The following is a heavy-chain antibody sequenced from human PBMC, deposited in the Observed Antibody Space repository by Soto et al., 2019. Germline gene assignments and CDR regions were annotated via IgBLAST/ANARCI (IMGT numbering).Heavy chain of an antibody. D-gene: IGHD6-13*01. J-gene: IGHJ4*02. CDR3: ARDLAAGDH. CDR2: INPASGST. V-gene: IGHV1-46*01. Sequence: HVHRAQSGAEVKKPGVSVTFSCRTSGYTYTHHYIHWVRQAPGQGLEWLAIINPASGSTNYAQDFQGRLTLTMDTSTTTVYMELSGLRAEDTAIFYCARDLAAGDHWGQGTLVTVSS. CDR1: GYTYTHHY.